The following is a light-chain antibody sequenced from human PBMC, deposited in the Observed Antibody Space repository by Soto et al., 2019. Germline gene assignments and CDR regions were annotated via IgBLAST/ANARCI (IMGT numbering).Light chain of an antibody. CDR3: QQSYSTLWT. V-gene: IGKV1-5*03. CDR2: MAS. J-gene: IGKJ1*01. CDR1: LSISTS. Sequence: DIQMTQSPSTLSACLVSQVPMACRASLSISTSLAWYQQKPGKAPKLLIYMASILESGVPTRFSGSGSATEFTLSINSLQPEDFATYYCQQSYSTLWTFGQGTKVDIK.